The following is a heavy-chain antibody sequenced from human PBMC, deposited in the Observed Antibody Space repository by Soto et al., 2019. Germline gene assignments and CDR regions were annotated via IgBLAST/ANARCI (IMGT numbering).Heavy chain of an antibody. V-gene: IGHV3-23*01. J-gene: IGHJ4*02. D-gene: IGHD6-19*01. CDR3: AKDRRAVTAIYYYDN. CDR1: GFTFSSYA. Sequence: EVQLLESGGGLVQPGGSLRLSCAASGFTFSSYAMSWVRQAPGKGLERVSGITSSGDSTYYVDSVKGRFTISRDNSKNTLYLQMNSLRAEYTAVYFCAKDRRAVTAIYYYDNWGQGALVTVSS. CDR2: ITSSGDST.